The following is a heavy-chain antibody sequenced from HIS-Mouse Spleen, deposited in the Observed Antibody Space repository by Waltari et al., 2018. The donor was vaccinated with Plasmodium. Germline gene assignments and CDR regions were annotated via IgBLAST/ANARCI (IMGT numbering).Heavy chain of an antibody. CDR2: INPNSGGT. D-gene: IGHD6-13*01. Sequence: QVQLVQSGAEVKKPGASVKGSCKASGYTCTGYSMHWVRQAPGQGLEWMGGINPNSGGTNYAQKFQGRVTMTRDTSISTAYMELSRLRSDDTAVYYCARVLGYKAAAGTFVEYFQHWGQGTLVTVSS. CDR3: ARVLGYKAAAGTFVEYFQH. J-gene: IGHJ1*01. V-gene: IGHV1-2*02. CDR1: GYTCTGYS.